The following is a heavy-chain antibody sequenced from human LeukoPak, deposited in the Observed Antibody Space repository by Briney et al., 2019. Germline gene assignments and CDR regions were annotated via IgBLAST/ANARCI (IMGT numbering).Heavy chain of an antibody. Sequence: ASVKVSCKTSGFTFANYFIHWVRQAPGQGLECMGWINLNTGDPTYAQNFRGRVSMTRDTAISTAYMELTSLSSDDTAVNYCARDPAEPLLGIDYWGQGTLVTVSS. V-gene: IGHV1-2*02. CDR1: GFTFANYF. CDR2: INLNTGDP. D-gene: IGHD1-26*01. J-gene: IGHJ4*02. CDR3: ARDPAEPLLGIDY.